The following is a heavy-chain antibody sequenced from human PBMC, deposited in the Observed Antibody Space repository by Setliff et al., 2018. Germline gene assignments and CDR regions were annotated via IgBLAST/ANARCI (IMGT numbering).Heavy chain of an antibody. D-gene: IGHD2-15*01. CDR1: GFTFSTYR. J-gene: IGHJ4*02. V-gene: IGHV3-33*08. CDR3: ARTCSGSGCYAGLES. CDR2: IWDDGGRK. Sequence: PGGSLRLSCAASGFTFSTYRMHWVRQAPGKGLGWVAVIWDDGGRKYHADSVKGRFTISRDNSKNTLYLQMNSLRPEDTAVYYCARTCSGSGCYAGLESWGQGTPVTVS.